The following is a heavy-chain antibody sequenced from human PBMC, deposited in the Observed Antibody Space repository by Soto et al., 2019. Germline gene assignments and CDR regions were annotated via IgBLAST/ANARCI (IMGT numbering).Heavy chain of an antibody. D-gene: IGHD1-20*01. J-gene: IGHJ4*02. CDR1: GFTLRNYA. V-gene: IGHV3-23*04. CDR2: ISANDVGT. CDR3: AKAKNDYNWDNRPPFDY. Sequence: VQLVESGGGLVKPGGSLRLSCAASGFTLRNYAMTWIRQAPGKGLEWVSLISANDVGTYYAESVKTRFTISTDQSRNTVYLQMDSLRDDDTAIYYCAKAKNDYNWDNRPPFDYWGQGTLVTVSS.